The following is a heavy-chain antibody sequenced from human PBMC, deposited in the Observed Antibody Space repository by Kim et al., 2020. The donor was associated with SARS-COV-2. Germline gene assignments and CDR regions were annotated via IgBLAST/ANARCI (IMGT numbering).Heavy chain of an antibody. CDR3: AKAXTXIVVVTADY. J-gene: IGHJ4*02. Sequence: GGSLRLSCAASGFTFSSYAMSWVRQAPGKGLEWVSAISGSGGSTYYADSVKGXFTISRDNSKNTLYLQMNSLRXEDXXVXXXAKAXTXIVVVTADYWGQG. CDR1: GFTFSSYA. V-gene: IGHV3-23*01. D-gene: IGHD3-22*01. CDR2: ISGSGGST.